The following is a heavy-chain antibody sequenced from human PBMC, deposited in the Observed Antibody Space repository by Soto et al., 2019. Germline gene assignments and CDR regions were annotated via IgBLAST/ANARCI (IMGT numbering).Heavy chain of an antibody. CDR1: GFTFSSYG. CDR2: ISYDGSNK. D-gene: IGHD2-21*01. J-gene: IGHJ6*02. V-gene: IGHV3-30*18. Sequence: QVQLVESGGAVVQAGRSLRLSCAASGFTFSSYGMHWVRQAPGKGLEWVAGISYDGSNKYYADSVKGRFTISRDNSKDTLYLQMNNLREEDTAVYYCAKAQHTDTPETDYYGMDVWGQGTTVTVSS. CDR3: AKAQHTDTPETDYYGMDV.